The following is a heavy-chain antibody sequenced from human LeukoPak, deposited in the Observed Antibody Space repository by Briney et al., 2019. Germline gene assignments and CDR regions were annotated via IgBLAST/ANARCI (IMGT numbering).Heavy chain of an antibody. V-gene: IGHV3-30*02. CDR2: IRYDGSNK. J-gene: IGHJ4*02. CDR3: AKGYGSGSYLDY. Sequence: GGSLRLXCAASGFTFSSYGMHWVRQAPGKGLESVAFIRYDGSNKYYADSVKGRFTISRDNSKNTLYLQMNSLRAEDTAVYYCAKGYGSGSYLDYWGQGTLVTVSS. CDR1: GFTFSSYG. D-gene: IGHD3-10*01.